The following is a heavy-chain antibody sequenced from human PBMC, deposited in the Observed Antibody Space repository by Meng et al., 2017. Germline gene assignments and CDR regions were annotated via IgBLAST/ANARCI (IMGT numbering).Heavy chain of an antibody. CDR3: VIDRGAVSGTNFDY. V-gene: IGHV4-4*02. D-gene: IGHD6-19*01. CDR1: VGSSSSSDW. CDR2: IDHSGST. Sequence: QVQVGAAGPRLVNPSETLSLTCAVSVGSSSSSDWWSGVRQPPEKGLECIGDIDHSGSTNYNPSLKSLVTIAVDKSKNQVSLKLSSVTAAETAVYDCVIDRGAVSGTNFDYWGQGTLVTVSS. J-gene: IGHJ4*02.